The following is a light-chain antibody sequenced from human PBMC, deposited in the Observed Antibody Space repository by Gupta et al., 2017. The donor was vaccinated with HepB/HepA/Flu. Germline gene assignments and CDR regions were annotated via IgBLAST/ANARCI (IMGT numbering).Light chain of an antibody. CDR1: SGSVSTSYY. CDR3: VLYMGSGIWV. Sequence: GGTVTLTCGLGSGSVSTSYYPSWYQQTPGQPPRTLIYSTNTRSSGVPDRFSGSILGNKAALTITGAQADDESDYYCVLYMGSGIWVFGGGTKLTVL. J-gene: IGLJ3*02. CDR2: STN. V-gene: IGLV8-61*01.